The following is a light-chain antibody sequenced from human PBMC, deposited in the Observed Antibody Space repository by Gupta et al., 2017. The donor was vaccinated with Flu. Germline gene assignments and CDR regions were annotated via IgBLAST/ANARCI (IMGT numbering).Light chain of an antibody. CDR3: WSYVDITTPYV. Sequence: SDVGSHNLVYWYQHCPGKAPKVIIYEDNKRPSGVSNRFSGSKSGNTASLTISGLQAEDEADYYCWSYVDITTPYVFGTGTKVTVL. CDR1: SDVGSHNL. J-gene: IGLJ1*01. CDR2: EDN. V-gene: IGLV2-23*01.